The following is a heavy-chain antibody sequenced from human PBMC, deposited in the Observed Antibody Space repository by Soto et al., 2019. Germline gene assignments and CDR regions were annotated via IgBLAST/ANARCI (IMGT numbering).Heavy chain of an antibody. Sequence: QVQLVQSGAEVKKPGSSVKVSCTASEGTFNSYTISWVRQAPGQGLEWMGRVIPILGMANFAQKFQGRVMITADKSTSTASMVLSSLRSDDTAVYYCATTYGSGSTHFDYWGQGTLVTVSS. CDR3: ATTYGSGSTHFDY. CDR1: EGTFNSYT. CDR2: VIPILGMA. D-gene: IGHD3-10*01. J-gene: IGHJ4*02. V-gene: IGHV1-69*02.